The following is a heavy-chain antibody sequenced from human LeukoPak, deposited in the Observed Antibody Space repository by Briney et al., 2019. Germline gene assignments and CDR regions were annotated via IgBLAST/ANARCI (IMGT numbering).Heavy chain of an antibody. CDR3: AREWAIRNNAFDI. D-gene: IGHD1-1*01. CDR1: GFTVSSNY. Sequence: GGSLRLSCAASGFTVSSNYMSWVRQAPGKGLEWVSVIYSGGSTYYADSVKGRFTISRDNPKNTLYLQMNSLRAEDTAVYYCAREWAIRNNAFDIWGQGTMVTVSS. J-gene: IGHJ3*02. V-gene: IGHV3-66*01. CDR2: IYSGGST.